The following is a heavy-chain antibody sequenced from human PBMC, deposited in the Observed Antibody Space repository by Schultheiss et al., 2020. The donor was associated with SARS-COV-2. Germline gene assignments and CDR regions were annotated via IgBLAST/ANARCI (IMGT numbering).Heavy chain of an antibody. CDR1: GFTFDDYA. Sequence: SLRLSCAASGFTFDDYAMHWVRQAPGKGLEWVSGISWNSGSIGYADSVKGRFTISRDNAKNSLYLQMNSLRAEDTAVYYCARDLVGATLDYWGQGTLVTVSS. V-gene: IGHV3-9*01. J-gene: IGHJ4*02. CDR2: ISWNSGSI. CDR3: ARDLVGATLDY. D-gene: IGHD1-26*01.